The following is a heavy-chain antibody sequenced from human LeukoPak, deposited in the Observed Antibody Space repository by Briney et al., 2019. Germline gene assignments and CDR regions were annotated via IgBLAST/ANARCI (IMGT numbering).Heavy chain of an antibody. J-gene: IGHJ4*02. D-gene: IGHD3-22*01. CDR2: IYYSGST. CDR1: GGSISSYY. V-gene: IGHV4-59*01. Sequence: SETLSLTCTVSGGSISSYYWSWIRQPPGKGLEWIGYIYYSGSTNYNPSLKSRVTISVDTSKNQFSLKLSSVTAADTALYYCARGYYYDSSGYSFFDYWGQGTLVTVSS. CDR3: ARGYYYDSSGYSFFDY.